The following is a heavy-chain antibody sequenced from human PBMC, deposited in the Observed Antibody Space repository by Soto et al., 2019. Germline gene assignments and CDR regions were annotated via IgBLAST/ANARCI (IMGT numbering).Heavy chain of an antibody. CDR2: ISYDGSNK. CDR3: ARPPFMVRGAVPDY. D-gene: IGHD3-10*01. Sequence: GGSLRLSCAASGFTFSSYAMHWVHQAPGKGLEWVAVISYDGSNKYYADSVKGRFTISRDNSKNTLYLQMNSLRAEDTAVYYCARPPFMVRGAVPDYWGQGTLVTVSS. V-gene: IGHV3-30-3*01. CDR1: GFTFSSYA. J-gene: IGHJ4*02.